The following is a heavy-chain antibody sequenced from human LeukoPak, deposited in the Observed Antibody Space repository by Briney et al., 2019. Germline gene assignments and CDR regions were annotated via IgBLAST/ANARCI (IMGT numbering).Heavy chain of an antibody. CDR2: ISSSSSYI. Sequence: PGGSLRFSCAASGFTFSSYSMNWVRQAPGKGLEWVSSISSSSSYIYYADSVKGRFTISRDNAKNSLYLQMNSLRAEDTAVYYCARDLIVGASHFDNWGQGTLVTVSS. CDR3: ARDLIVGASHFDN. D-gene: IGHD1-26*01. J-gene: IGHJ4*02. V-gene: IGHV3-21*01. CDR1: GFTFSSYS.